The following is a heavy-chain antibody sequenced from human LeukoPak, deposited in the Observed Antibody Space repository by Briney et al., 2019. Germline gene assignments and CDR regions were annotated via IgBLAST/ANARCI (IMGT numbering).Heavy chain of an antibody. Sequence: GESLKISCRDSGHSFTNYWIAWVRQMPGKGLEWMGIIYPGDYDTRYSPSFQGHVTISVDKSISTAYLQWRSLRASDTAMYFCAGHSFDTVDAFDVWGQGTIVTVSA. V-gene: IGHV5-51*01. D-gene: IGHD2-2*02. CDR3: AGHSFDTVDAFDV. CDR1: GHSFTNYW. J-gene: IGHJ3*01. CDR2: IYPGDYDT.